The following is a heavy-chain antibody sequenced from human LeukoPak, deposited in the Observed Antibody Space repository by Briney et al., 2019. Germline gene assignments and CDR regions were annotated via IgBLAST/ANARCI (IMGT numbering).Heavy chain of an antibody. Sequence: SETLPLTCIVSGGSISSYYWSWLRPPPGKGLEWIGYIYYSGSTNYNPSLESRVTISVYTYKNHFSVKLRAVTAADTAVYYCARGRGYSYGYYWGRGTVVTVSS. J-gene: IGHJ4*02. CDR2: IYYSGST. V-gene: IGHV4-59*01. D-gene: IGHD5-18*01. CDR1: GGSISSYY. CDR3: ARGRGYSYGYY.